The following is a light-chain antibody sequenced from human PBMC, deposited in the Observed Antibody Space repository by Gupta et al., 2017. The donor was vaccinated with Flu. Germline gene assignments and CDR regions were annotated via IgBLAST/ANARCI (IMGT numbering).Light chain of an antibody. V-gene: IGKV3-15*01. CDR3: QQYGNWPPLT. J-gene: IGKJ4*01. CDR1: ESVGTN. CDR2: RAS. Sequence: EIVMTQSPATLSVSPGDKVTLSCRASESVGTNMAWYQQRPGQSPRLLINRASTRATGVPARFSGSGSGTQFSLTISSRQAEDSAFYFCQQYGNWPPLTFGGGTKVEIK.